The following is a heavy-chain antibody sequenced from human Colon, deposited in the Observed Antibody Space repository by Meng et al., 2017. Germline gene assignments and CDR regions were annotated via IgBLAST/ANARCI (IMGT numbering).Heavy chain of an antibody. V-gene: IGHV4-4*07. J-gene: IGHJ4*02. CDR1: GASSSNYH. CDR2: IYANGIT. Sequence: QVPVQESGPGLVKPSETLSLTCTVSGASSSNYHWSWIRQTAGKGLEYIGRIYANGITNYNPSLKTRVTMSVDRSKNQLSLKLSSVAAADTAVYYCARDLDTYYLDFWGQGTLVTVSS. CDR3: ARDLDTYYLDF. D-gene: IGHD3-10*01.